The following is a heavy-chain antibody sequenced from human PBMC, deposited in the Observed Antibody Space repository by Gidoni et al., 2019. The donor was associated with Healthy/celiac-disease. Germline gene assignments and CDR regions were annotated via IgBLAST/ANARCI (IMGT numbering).Heavy chain of an antibody. Sequence: QVQLVQSGAEVKKPGASVKVSCKASGYTFTGYYMHWGRQAPGQGLEWMGRINPNSGGTNYAQKFQGRVTMTRDTSISTAYMELSRLRSDDTAVYYCARDSLFFEDYYDSSGFNWFDPWGQGTLVTVSS. V-gene: IGHV1-2*06. CDR2: INPNSGGT. CDR1: GYTFTGYY. CDR3: ARDSLFFEDYYDSSGFNWFDP. J-gene: IGHJ5*02. D-gene: IGHD3-22*01.